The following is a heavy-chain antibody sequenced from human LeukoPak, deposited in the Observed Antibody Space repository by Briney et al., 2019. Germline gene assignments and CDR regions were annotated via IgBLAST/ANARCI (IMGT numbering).Heavy chain of an antibody. CDR1: GFTFSSHS. CDR2: ISSSSSTI. CDR3: ARGAYYYED. D-gene: IGHD3-22*01. J-gene: IGHJ4*02. Sequence: GSLRLSCAASGFTFSSHSMNWVRQAPGKGLEWVSYISSSSSTIYYADSVKGRFTISRDDAKNSLYLQMNSLRAEDTAVYYCARGAYYYEDWGQGTLVTVSS. V-gene: IGHV3-48*01.